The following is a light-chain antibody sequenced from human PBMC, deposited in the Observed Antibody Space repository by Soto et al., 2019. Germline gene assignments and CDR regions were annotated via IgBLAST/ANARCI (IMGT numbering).Light chain of an antibody. J-gene: IGLJ1*01. CDR3: CSYVGSIAYV. Sequence: QSVLTQPASVSGSPGQSITISCTGTSSDVGTYNLVSWYQQHPGKAPKLMIYEGSKRPSGVSYRFSGSKSGNTASLTISGLQADDEADYYCCSYVGSIAYVFGTGTKLTVL. CDR1: SSDVGTYNL. CDR2: EGS. V-gene: IGLV2-23*01.